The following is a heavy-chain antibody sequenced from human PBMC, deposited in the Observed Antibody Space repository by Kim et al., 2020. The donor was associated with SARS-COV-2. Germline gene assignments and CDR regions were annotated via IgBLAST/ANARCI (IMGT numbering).Heavy chain of an antibody. D-gene: IGHD3-3*01. Sequence: GGSLRLSCAASGFTFSSYSMNWVRQAPGKGLEWVSSISSSSSYIYYADSVKGRFTISRDNAKNSLYLQMNSLRAEDTAVYYCARGGITIFGVDDYWGQGTLVTVSS. CDR2: ISSSSSYI. CDR3: ARGGITIFGVDDY. CDR1: GFTFSSYS. J-gene: IGHJ4*02. V-gene: IGHV3-21*01.